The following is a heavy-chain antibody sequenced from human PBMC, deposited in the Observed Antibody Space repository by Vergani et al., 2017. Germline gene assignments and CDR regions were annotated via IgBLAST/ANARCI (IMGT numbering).Heavy chain of an antibody. J-gene: IGHJ4*02. CDR2: IYPADSDT. Sequence: EVELVQSGPEMRKPGESLKISCKGSEYSFGNYWICWVRQMPGKGLEWMEIIYPADSDTRYSPSFQGQVTISADKSISTAFLQWDSLKASDTALYYCARHTTYTDYWCQGTLVTVSS. V-gene: IGHV5-51*01. CDR3: ARHTTYTDY. D-gene: IGHD1-1*01. CDR1: EYSFGNYW.